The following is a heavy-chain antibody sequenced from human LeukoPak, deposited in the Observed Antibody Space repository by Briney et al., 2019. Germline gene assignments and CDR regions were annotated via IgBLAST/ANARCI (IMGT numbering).Heavy chain of an antibody. V-gene: IGHV3-23*01. J-gene: IGHJ4*02. D-gene: IGHD3-22*01. CDR3: ARKGYYYDSSAYYSFDY. Sequence: GGSLRLSCAASGFTFSNYAMSWVRQAPGKGLEWVSAISASGGSKYYADSVKGRFPISRDNSKNTLHLQMNSLRAEDTAVYYCARKGYYYDSSAYYSFDYWGQGTLVTVSS. CDR2: ISASGGSK. CDR1: GFTFSNYA.